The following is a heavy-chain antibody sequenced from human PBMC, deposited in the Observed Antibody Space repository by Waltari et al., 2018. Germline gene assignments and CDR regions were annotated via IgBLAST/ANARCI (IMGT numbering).Heavy chain of an antibody. V-gene: IGHV1-8*02. CDR3: ARSNSSSWFENWFDP. CDR1: GYTFTSYD. CDR2: MNPNSGNT. D-gene: IGHD6-13*01. J-gene: IGHJ5*02. Sequence: QVQLVQSGAEVKKPGASVKVPCKPSGYTFTSYDIHWVRQATGQGLEWMGWMNPNSGNTGYAQKFQGRVTMTRNTSISTAYMELSSLRSEDTAVYYCARSNSSSWFENWFDPWGQGTLVTVSS.